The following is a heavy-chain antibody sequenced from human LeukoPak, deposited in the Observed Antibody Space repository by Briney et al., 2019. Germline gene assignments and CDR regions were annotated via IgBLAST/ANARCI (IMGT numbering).Heavy chain of an antibody. V-gene: IGHV1-69*05. CDR2: IFPIFGTA. Sequence: SVKVSCKASGGTFSSYAISWVRQAPGQGLEWMGGIFPIFGTANYAQKFQGRVTITTDESTSTAYMELSSLRSEDTAVYYCARVQYCSSTSCFRWFDPWGQGTLVTVSS. CDR1: GGTFSSYA. CDR3: ARVQYCSSTSCFRWFDP. D-gene: IGHD2-2*01. J-gene: IGHJ5*02.